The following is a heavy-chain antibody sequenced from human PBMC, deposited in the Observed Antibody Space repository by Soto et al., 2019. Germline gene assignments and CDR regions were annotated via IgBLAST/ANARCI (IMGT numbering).Heavy chain of an antibody. CDR3: ATQGFGNLHGLVDV. CDR1: GGSGSSGSYY. V-gene: IGHV4-61*01. Sequence: LETLPLTCTVSGGSGSSGSYYWSWIRQPPGKGLECVGYIYYSGSTNYNPSLKSRVTISVDTSKNQFSLKLTSVTAADTALYFCATQGFGNLHGLVDVWGQGTTVTVSS. D-gene: IGHD3-10*01. J-gene: IGHJ6*02. CDR2: IYYSGST.